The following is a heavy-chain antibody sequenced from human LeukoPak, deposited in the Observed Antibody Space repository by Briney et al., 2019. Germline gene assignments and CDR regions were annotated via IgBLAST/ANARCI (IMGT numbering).Heavy chain of an antibody. Sequence: GGSRTLSCTASGFTFSDFHMSWIRQAPGKGLEWVSHISGSGYAIHHPGSVKGRCTTTRENTKNSLYLQMNSLRVEDSAVYYCARLSGTYSRGGDHWGQGTLVTVSS. V-gene: IGHV3-11*01. CDR1: GFTFSDFH. CDR3: ARLSGTYSRGGDH. D-gene: IGHD1-26*01. CDR2: ISGSGYAI. J-gene: IGHJ4*02.